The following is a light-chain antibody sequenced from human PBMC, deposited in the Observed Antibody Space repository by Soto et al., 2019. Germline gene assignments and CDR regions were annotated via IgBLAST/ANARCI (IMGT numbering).Light chain of an antibody. Sequence: DIQMTQSPSTLSASVGDRVTITCRASQSINSWLAWYQQKPGKAPKLLIYKASSLQSGVPSRFSGSGSGTEFTLTISILQPDDFASYHCQQYRTLWTFGQGTKVEIK. CDR3: QQYRTLWT. CDR1: QSINSW. CDR2: KAS. V-gene: IGKV1-5*03. J-gene: IGKJ1*01.